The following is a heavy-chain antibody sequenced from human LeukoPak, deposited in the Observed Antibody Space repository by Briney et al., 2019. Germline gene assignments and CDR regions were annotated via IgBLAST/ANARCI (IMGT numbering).Heavy chain of an antibody. V-gene: IGHV3-7*03. Sequence: GGSLRLSCAASGFTFSSYWMSWVRQAPGKGLEWVANIKQDGSEKYYVDSVKGRFTISRDNAKNSLYLQMNSLRAEDTAVYYCAREEGSGRYGYFDLWGRGTLVTVSS. D-gene: IGHD6-19*01. CDR1: GFTFSSYW. CDR2: IKQDGSEK. CDR3: AREEGSGRYGYFDL. J-gene: IGHJ2*01.